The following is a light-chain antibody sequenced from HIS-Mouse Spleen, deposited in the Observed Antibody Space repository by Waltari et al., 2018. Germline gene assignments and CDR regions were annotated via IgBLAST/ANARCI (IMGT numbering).Light chain of an antibody. CDR1: ASPKQY. CDR3: YSTDSSGNHRV. J-gene: IGLJ2*01. V-gene: IGLV3-10*01. Sequence: SYELTQPPSVSVSPGQTARITCSGYASPKQYPYWYQQKSGQAPVLVIYEDSKRPSGIPERFSGSSSGTMATLTISGAQVEDEADYYCYSTDSSGNHRVFGGGTKLTVL. CDR2: EDS.